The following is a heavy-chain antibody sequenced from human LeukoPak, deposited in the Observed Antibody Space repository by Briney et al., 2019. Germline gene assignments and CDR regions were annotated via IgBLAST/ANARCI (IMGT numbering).Heavy chain of an antibody. V-gene: IGHV5-51*01. D-gene: IGHD2-15*01. CDR2: IYPGDSDT. J-gene: IGHJ3*02. CDR1: GYHFSKYW. CDR3: AKLDRYCSGGSCFPDAFDI. Sequence: GESLEISCKGSGYHFSKYWVAWVRQMPGKDLEYMGIIYPGDSDTRYSPSFEGQVTISADKSISTAYLQWSSLKASDTAMYYCAKLDRYCSGGSCFPDAFDIWGQGTMVTVSS.